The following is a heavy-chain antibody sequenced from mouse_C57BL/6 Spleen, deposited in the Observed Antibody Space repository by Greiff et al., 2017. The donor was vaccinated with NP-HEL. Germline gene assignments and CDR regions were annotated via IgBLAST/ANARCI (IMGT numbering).Heavy chain of an antibody. CDR3: AREDFDY. Sequence: VQLQQPGAELVKPGASVKLSCKASGYTFTSYWMQWVKQRPGQSLEWIGEIDPSDSYTNYNQKFKGKATLTVDTSSSTAYMQLSSLTSEDSAVYYCAREDFDYWGQGTTLTVSS. CDR1: GYTFTSYW. V-gene: IGHV1-50*01. CDR2: IDPSDSYT. J-gene: IGHJ2*01.